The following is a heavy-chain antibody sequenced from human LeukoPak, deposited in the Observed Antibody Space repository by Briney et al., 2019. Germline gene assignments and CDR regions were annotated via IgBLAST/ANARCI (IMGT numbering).Heavy chain of an antibody. V-gene: IGHV4-59*08. J-gene: IGHJ4*02. CDR1: GGSISSYY. Sequence: PSETLSPTCTVSGGSISSYYWSWIRQPPGKGLEWIGYIYYSGSTNYNPSLKSRVTISVDTSKNQFSLKLSSVTAADTAVYYCARHSAAGRSVLDYWGQGTLVTVSS. CDR2: IYYSGST. D-gene: IGHD6-13*01. CDR3: ARHSAAGRSVLDY.